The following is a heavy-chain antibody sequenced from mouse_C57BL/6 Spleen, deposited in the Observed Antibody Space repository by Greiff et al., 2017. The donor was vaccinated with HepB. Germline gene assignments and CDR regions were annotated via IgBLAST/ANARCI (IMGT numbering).Heavy chain of an antibody. CDR2: IDPSDSYT. CDR3: ARGTYGSAMDY. V-gene: IGHV1-69*01. CDR1: GYTFTSYW. D-gene: IGHD1-1*01. J-gene: IGHJ4*01. Sequence: VQLQQPGAELVMPGASVKLSCKASGYTFTSYWMHWVKQRPGQGLEWIGEIDPSDSYTNYNQKFKGKSTLTVDKSSSTAYMQLSSLTSEDSAVYYCARGTYGSAMDYWGQGTSVTVSS.